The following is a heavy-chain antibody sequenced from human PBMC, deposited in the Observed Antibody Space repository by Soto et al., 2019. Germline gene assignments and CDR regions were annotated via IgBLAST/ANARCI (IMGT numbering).Heavy chain of an antibody. CDR3: AHRRKGLWFGDYTFYY. D-gene: IGHD3-10*01. V-gene: IGHV2-5*02. CDR2: IYWDDDK. Sequence: QITLKESGPTLVKPTQTLTLTCTFSGFSLSTSGVGVGWIRQPPGKALEWLTLIYWDDDKRYSPSLKSRLTITKDTSNNRVVLTMTNMDPVDTATYYCAHRRKGLWFGDYTFYYWGQGTLVTASS. CDR1: GFSLSTSGVG. J-gene: IGHJ4*02.